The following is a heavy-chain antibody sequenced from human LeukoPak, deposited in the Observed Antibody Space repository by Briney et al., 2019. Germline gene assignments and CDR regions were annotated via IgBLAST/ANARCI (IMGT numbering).Heavy chain of an antibody. Sequence: GGTLRLSCSASGFTFTTYGMNWVRQAPGKGLEWVSGIGGSGTRTYYADSVKGRFTISRDNSKNTLYLQMNSLRDEDTAVYYCAKDSKIVGPTFRSYHYMDVWGKGTTVTVSS. CDR2: IGGSGTRT. CDR3: AKDSKIVGPTFRSYHYMDV. J-gene: IGHJ6*03. V-gene: IGHV3-23*01. D-gene: IGHD1-26*01. CDR1: GFTFTTYG.